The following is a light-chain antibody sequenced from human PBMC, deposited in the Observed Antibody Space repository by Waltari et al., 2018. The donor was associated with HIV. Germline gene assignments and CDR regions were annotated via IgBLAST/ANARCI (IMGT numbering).Light chain of an antibody. J-gene: IGLJ1*01. CDR1: ITDGGSPDR. V-gene: IGLV2-18*01. CDR3: CLYSGLSGFV. CDR2: DVN. Sequence: QSALPQPPSVSGSPGQSATISCTGTITDGGSPDRVPWHQQTPDRAPQPIIYDVNNRFSGVPHRFSGSKSGNKASLTISGLQTDDEGDYYCCLYSGLSGFVFGTGTTLTVI.